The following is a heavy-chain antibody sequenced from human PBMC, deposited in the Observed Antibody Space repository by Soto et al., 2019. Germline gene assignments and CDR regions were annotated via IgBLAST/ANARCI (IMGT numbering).Heavy chain of an antibody. Sequence: GASVKVSCKASGYTFTSYYMHWVRQAPAQGLEWMGIINPSGGSTSYVQKFQGRVNMTRDTSTSTVYMELVSLRSEDTAVYYCARDPVDTAMVALYYFDYWGQGTLVTVSS. J-gene: IGHJ4*02. V-gene: IGHV1-46*01. CDR3: ARDPVDTAMVALYYFDY. CDR1: GYTFTSYY. CDR2: INPSGGST. D-gene: IGHD5-18*01.